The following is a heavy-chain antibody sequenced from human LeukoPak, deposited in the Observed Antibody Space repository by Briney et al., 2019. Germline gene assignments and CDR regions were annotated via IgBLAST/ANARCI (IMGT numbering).Heavy chain of an antibody. Sequence: ETLSLTCTVSGGSISSDSYYWGWIRQAPGKGLEWVSIIYSGGTTYNADSVKGRFTISRDNSKNTLYLQMNSLRAEDTAVYYCARTPGTGTSSYFDYWGQGTLVTVSS. CDR1: GGSISSDSYY. J-gene: IGHJ4*02. V-gene: IGHV3-53*01. CDR2: IYSGGTT. D-gene: IGHD1-1*01. CDR3: ARTPGTGTSSYFDY.